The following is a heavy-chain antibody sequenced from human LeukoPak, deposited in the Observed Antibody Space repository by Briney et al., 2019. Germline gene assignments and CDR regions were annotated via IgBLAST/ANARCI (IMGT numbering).Heavy chain of an antibody. J-gene: IGHJ4*02. CDR2: INPKSGGT. Sequence: GASVKVSCKASRYTFTSYYMHWVRQAPGQGPEWMGWINPKSGGTNYAHNFQGRVTMTRDTTTSSAYMELSGLRYDDTAVYYCARARVGAPIDYWGQGTLVTVSS. D-gene: IGHD1-26*01. CDR3: ARARVGAPIDY. V-gene: IGHV1-2*02. CDR1: RYTFTSYY.